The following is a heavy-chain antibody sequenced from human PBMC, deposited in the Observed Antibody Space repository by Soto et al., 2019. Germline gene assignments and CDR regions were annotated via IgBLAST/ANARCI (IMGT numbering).Heavy chain of an antibody. CDR1: GGSISSNSYY. Sequence: QLQLQESGPGLVKPSETQSLTCTVSGGSISSNSYYWAWIRQPPGKGLEWIGSGYHGGNTYYNPSHNSRVSIYVDTSSIQLSLKLISVTAAVTAVYSCARHLSGYGYLYFEYWGQGILVTVSS. J-gene: IGHJ4*02. D-gene: IGHD5-18*01. CDR3: ARHLSGYGYLYFEY. CDR2: GYHGGNT. V-gene: IGHV4-39*01.